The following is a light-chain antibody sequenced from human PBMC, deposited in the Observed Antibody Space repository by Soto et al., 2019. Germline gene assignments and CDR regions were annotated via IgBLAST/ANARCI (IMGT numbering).Light chain of an antibody. V-gene: IGKV3-15*01. CDR1: HSVSNN. CDR3: QQYNYWPET. J-gene: IGKJ3*01. CDR2: DAS. Sequence: EVVMTQSPATLSVSPGDRATLSCRASHSVSNNLAWYQHKPGQAPRLLIYDASTRATGIPARFSGSGSGTEFTLTICSLQSEDFAIFYCQQYNYWPETFGPGTKVDIK.